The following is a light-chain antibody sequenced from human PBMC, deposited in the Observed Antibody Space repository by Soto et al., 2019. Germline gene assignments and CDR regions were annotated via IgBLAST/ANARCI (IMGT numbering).Light chain of an antibody. CDR3: QQYNSYSPWT. V-gene: IGKV1-5*01. J-gene: IGKJ1*01. Sequence: DIQMTQSPSTLSASVGDRATITCRASQSVSNWLAWYQQKRGEAPELLIYDASSLKSGVPSRFSGSGSGTEFTLTISSLQPDDFATYYCQQYNSYSPWTFGQGTKVDIK. CDR2: DAS. CDR1: QSVSNW.